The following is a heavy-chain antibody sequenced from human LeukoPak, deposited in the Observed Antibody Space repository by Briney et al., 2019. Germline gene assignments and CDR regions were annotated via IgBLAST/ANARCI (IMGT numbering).Heavy chain of an antibody. CDR2: INIDGSSI. V-gene: IGHV3-74*01. D-gene: IGHD3-9*01. CDR3: ARDRYDILTGYNPLGAVDI. J-gene: IGHJ3*02. CDR1: GFTLRNYW. Sequence: GGPLRLSCAASGFTLRNYWMHWVRQAPGKGLVWVSRINIDGSSISYADSMKGRFTISRDNAKNTLYLQMNSLRAEDTAVYYCARDRYDILTGYNPLGAVDIWGQGTMVTVSS.